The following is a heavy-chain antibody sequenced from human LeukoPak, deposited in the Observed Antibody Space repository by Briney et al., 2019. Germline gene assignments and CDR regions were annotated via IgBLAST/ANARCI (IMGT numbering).Heavy chain of an antibody. CDR1: GYTFTSYY. J-gene: IGHJ4*02. CDR2: INPNTGDT. CDR3: ASYPRYVSTPPFDY. D-gene: IGHD2-15*01. V-gene: IGHV1-2*02. Sequence: ASVKVSCKASGYTFTSYYMHWVRQAPGQGPEWMGWINPNTGDTKYAQKFQGRVTMTRDTTISTAYLELSRLTSDDTAVYYCASYPRYVSTPPFDYWGQGTLVTVSS.